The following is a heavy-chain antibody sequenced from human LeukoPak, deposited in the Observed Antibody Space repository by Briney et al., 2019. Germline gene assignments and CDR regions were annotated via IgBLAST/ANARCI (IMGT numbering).Heavy chain of an antibody. V-gene: IGHV1-69*05. CDR2: IIPIFGTA. D-gene: IGHD4-11*01. CDR3: AIIQSMTTVGKWFDP. Sequence: ASVKVSCKASGYTFTSYGISWVRQAPGQGLEWMGGIIPIFGTANYAQKFQGRVTITTDGSTSTAYMELSSLRSEDTAVYYCAIIQSMTTVGKWFDPWGQGTLVTVSS. J-gene: IGHJ5*02. CDR1: GYTFTSYG.